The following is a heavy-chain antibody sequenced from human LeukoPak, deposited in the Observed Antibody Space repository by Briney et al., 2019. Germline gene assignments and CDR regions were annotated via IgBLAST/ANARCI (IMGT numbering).Heavy chain of an antibody. J-gene: IGHJ6*02. D-gene: IGHD4-17*01. V-gene: IGHV4-59*01. CDR2: IYYSGST. CDR3: ARDSYGFSDYYYGMDV. CDR1: GGSISSYY. Sequence: KSSETLSLTCTVSGGSISSYYWSWIRQPPGKGLEWIGYIYYSGSTNYNPSLNSRVAISVDTSKNQFSLKLSSVTAADTAVYYCARDSYGFSDYYYGMDVWGQGTTVTVSS.